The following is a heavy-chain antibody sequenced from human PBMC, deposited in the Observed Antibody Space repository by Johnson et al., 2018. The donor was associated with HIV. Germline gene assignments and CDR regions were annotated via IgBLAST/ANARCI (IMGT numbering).Heavy chain of an antibody. CDR2: ISYDGSNK. V-gene: IGHV3-30-3*01. D-gene: IGHD6-6*01. J-gene: IGHJ3*02. Sequence: QVQLVESGGGVVQPGRSLRLSCAASGFTFSSYAMHWVRQAPGKGLEWVAVISYDGSNKYYADSVKGRFTISRDNSKNTLYLQMNSLRAEDTAGSYCAGVEQLGAFDIWGQGTMVTVSS. CDR1: GFTFSSYA. CDR3: AGVEQLGAFDI.